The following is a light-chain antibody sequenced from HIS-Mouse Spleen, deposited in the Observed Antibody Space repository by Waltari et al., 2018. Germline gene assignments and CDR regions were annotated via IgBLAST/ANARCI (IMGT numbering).Light chain of an antibody. Sequence: QSALTQPASVSGSPVQSITISCTGTSSDVGSYNLVSWYQQHPGKAPKLMIYEGSKRPSGVSNRFSGSKSGNTASLTISGLQAEDEADYYCCSYAGSSTFYVVFGGGTKLTVL. J-gene: IGLJ2*01. CDR3: CSYAGSSTFYVV. CDR2: EGS. V-gene: IGLV2-23*01. CDR1: SSDVGSYNL.